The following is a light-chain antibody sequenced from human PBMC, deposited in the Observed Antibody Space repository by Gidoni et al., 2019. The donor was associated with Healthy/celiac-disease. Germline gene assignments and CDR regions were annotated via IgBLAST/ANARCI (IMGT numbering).Light chain of an antibody. V-gene: IGLV2-23*01. CDR2: EGS. CDR3: CSYAGSSTPHVV. CDR1: SSDVGSYNL. Sequence: QSALTQPASVSGSPGQSIPISCTGTSSDVGSYNLVSWYQQHPGKAPKLMIYEGSKRPAGVSNRFYGSKSGNTASLTISGLQAEDEADYYCCSYAGSSTPHVVFGGGTKLTVL. J-gene: IGLJ2*01.